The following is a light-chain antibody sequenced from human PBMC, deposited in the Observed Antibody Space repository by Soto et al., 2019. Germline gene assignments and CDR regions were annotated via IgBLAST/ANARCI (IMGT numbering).Light chain of an antibody. CDR2: EVY. CDR1: SSDVGGYNY. CDR3: SSYVGTNSYV. Sequence: QSALTQPPSASGSPGQSVTISCTGTSSDVGGYNYVSWYQHHPGKAPKLIIYEVYKRPSGVPDRFSGSKSGNTAALTVSGLQAEAEAAYYCSSYVGTNSYVFGTGTKLTVL. V-gene: IGLV2-8*01. J-gene: IGLJ1*01.